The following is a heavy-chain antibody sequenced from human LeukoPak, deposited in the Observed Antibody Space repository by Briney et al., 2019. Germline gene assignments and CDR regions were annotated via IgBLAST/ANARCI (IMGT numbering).Heavy chain of an antibody. J-gene: IGHJ6*02. D-gene: IGHD2-8*01. CDR2: IYSGGST. CDR3: ASPDCTNGVCPYYYCGMDV. V-gene: IGHV3-66*02. CDR1: GFTVSSNY. Sequence: PGGSLRLSCAASGFTVSSNYMSWVRQAPGKGLEWVSVIYSGGSTYYADSVKGRFTISRDNSKNTLYLQMNSLRAEDTAVYYCASPDCTNGVCPYYYCGMDVWGQGTTVTVSS.